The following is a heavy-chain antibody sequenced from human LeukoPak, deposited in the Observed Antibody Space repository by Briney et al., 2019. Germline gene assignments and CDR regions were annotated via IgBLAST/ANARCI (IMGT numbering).Heavy chain of an antibody. Sequence: ASVKVSCTASGYTFTSYGISWVRQAPGQGLEWMGWISAYNGNTNYAQKLQGRVTMTTDTSTSTAYMELMSRRSDDTAVYYCARGPFMGSPTVTPTSNYWGQGTLVTVSS. D-gene: IGHD4-17*01. CDR3: ARGPFMGSPTVTPTSNY. CDR2: ISAYNGNT. CDR1: GYTFTSYG. V-gene: IGHV1-18*01. J-gene: IGHJ4*02.